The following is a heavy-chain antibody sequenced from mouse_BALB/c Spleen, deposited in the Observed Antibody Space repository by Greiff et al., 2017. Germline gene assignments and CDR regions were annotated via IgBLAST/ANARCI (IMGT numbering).Heavy chain of an antibody. CDR1: GFSLTGYG. Sequence: QVQLKESGPGLVAPSQSLSITCTVSGFSLTGYGVNWVRQPPGKGLEWLGMIWGDGSTDYNSALKSRLSISKDNSKSQVFLKMNSLQTDDTARYYCARDPSTGTGAWVAYWGQGTLVTVSA. V-gene: IGHV2-6-7*01. D-gene: IGHD4-1*02. J-gene: IGHJ3*01. CDR3: ARDPSTGTGAWVAY. CDR2: IWGDGST.